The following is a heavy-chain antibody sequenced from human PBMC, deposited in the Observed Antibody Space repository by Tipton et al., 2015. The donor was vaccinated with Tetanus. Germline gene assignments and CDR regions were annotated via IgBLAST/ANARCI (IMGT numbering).Heavy chain of an antibody. J-gene: IGHJ5*02. CDR2: INPNSGGT. D-gene: IGHD6-19*01. CDR1: GYTFTGYY. V-gene: IGHV1-2*02. CDR3: ARDRMTVAGTGGFDP. Sequence: QLVQSGAEVKKPGASVKVSCKASGYTFTGYYMHWVRQAPGQGLEWMGWINPNSGGTNYAQKFQGGVTMTRDASISTAYMELSRLRSDDTAGYYCARDRMTVAGTGGFDPWGQGTLVTVSS.